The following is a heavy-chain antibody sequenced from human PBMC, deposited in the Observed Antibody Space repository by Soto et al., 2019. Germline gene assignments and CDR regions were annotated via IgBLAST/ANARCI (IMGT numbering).Heavy chain of an antibody. Sequence: ASVNVSCKASGYSFTSLDINWVRQTTGQGLEWMGWMQPSSGRTGYAQKFQGRVTMTRDTSINTAYMELSSLTSDDTAFYYCARGVTAGVDYWGQGXLVTVYS. D-gene: IGHD1-26*01. CDR2: MQPSSGRT. CDR1: GYSFTSLD. V-gene: IGHV1-8*01. J-gene: IGHJ4*02. CDR3: ARGVTAGVDY.